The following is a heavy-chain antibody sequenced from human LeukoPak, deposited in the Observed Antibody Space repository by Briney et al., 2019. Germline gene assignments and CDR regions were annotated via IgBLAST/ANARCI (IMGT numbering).Heavy chain of an antibody. CDR2: ISSSGYST. J-gene: IGHJ4*02. D-gene: IGHD3-10*01. CDR1: GFSFSTYA. V-gene: IGHV3-23*01. CDR3: ARDHGGSGSAFDY. Sequence: GGSLRLSCAASGFSFSTYAMTWVRQAPGKGLEWVATISSSGYSTYYADSVKGRFTISRDNSKNTLYLQMNSLRAEDTAVYYCARDHGGSGSAFDYWGQGTLVTVSS.